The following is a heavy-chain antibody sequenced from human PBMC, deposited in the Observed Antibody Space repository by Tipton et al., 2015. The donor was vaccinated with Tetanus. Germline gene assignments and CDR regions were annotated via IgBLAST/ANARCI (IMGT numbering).Heavy chain of an antibody. J-gene: IGHJ6*02. D-gene: IGHD1-26*01. CDR2: ISAYNGNT. Sequence: QVQLVQSGAEVKKPGASVKVSCKASGYTFTSYGISWVRQAPGQGLEWMGWISAYNGNTNYAQKLQGRVTMTTDTSTSTAYMELRSLRFDDTAVYYCARERGLYSGSYYYYYGMDVWGQGTTVTVSS. CDR1: GYTFTSYG. CDR3: ARERGLYSGSYYYYYGMDV. V-gene: IGHV1-18*01.